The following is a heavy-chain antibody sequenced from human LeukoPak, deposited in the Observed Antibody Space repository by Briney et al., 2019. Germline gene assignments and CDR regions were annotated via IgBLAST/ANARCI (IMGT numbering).Heavy chain of an antibody. V-gene: IGHV3-74*01. J-gene: IGHJ6*03. CDR1: GFTLSSYW. D-gene: IGHD2-21*02. CDR2: INSDGSST. Sequence: GGSLRLSCAASGFTLSSYWMHWVRQAPGKGLVWVSRINSDGSSTSYADSVKGRFTISRDNAKNTLYLQMNSLRAEDTAVYYCARDRTVTADYYYYYMDVWGKGTTVTVSS. CDR3: ARDRTVTADYYYYYMDV.